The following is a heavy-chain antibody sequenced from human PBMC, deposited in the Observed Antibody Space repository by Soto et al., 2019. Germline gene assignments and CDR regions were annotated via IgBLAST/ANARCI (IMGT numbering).Heavy chain of an antibody. CDR2: ISGSGGTT. J-gene: IGHJ3*02. D-gene: IGHD6-19*01. CDR1: GFTFSSYA. CDR3: AKTANGWFSAFAI. V-gene: IGHV3-23*01. Sequence: EVQLLESGGGLVQPGGSLRLSCAASGFTFSSYAMSWVRQAPGKGLEWVTAISGSGGTTYYADSVKGRFTFSRDNSKNTLYLQMTSLRAEDTAVYYCAKTANGWFSAFAIWGQGTMVTVSS.